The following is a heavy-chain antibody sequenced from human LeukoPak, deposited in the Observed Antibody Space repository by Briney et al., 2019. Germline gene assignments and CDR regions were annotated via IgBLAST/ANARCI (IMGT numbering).Heavy chain of an antibody. D-gene: IGHD2-15*01. CDR1: GGSINSGAYY. J-gene: IGHJ3*02. V-gene: IGHV4-31*03. CDR3: AGCSGGSPIDAFHT. CDR2: IYYSGSN. Sequence: SETLSLTCTVSGGSINSGAYYWSWIRQHPGKGLEWIGYIYYSGSNYYNPSLKSRVTISVDTSKNQFSLKLSSVTAADTAVYYCAGCSGGSPIDAFHTWGQGTMVTVSS.